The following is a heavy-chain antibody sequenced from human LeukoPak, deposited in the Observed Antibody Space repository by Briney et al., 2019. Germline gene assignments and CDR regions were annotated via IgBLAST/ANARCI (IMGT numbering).Heavy chain of an antibody. CDR2: IYWDDDK. CDR3: AHLDYDDYHTDDAFDI. Sequence: EAGPTLVKPTQTLTLTCSFSGFSLSTPGVGVGWIRQPPGKALEWLALIYWDDDKLYSPSLRSRLTITKDTSKNQVVLTMTNMDPVDTATYFCAHLDYDDYHTDDAFDIWGQGTMVTVSS. D-gene: IGHD4-17*01. V-gene: IGHV2-5*02. J-gene: IGHJ3*02. CDR1: GFSLSTPGVG.